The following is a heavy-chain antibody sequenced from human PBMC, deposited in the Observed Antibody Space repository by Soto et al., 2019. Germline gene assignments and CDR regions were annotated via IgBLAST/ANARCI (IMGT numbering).Heavy chain of an antibody. CDR1: GYTFTRYG. CDR2: ISAYNGNT. CDR3: ARLSDILTGYYEAGVDY. V-gene: IGHV1-18*01. D-gene: IGHD3-9*01. Sequence: QVQLVQSGAEVKKPGASVKVSCKASGYTFTRYGISWVRQAPGQGLEWMGWISAYNGNTNYAQKLQGRVTMTIDTATSTAYMELRSLRSDDTAVYYCARLSDILTGYYEAGVDYWGQGTLVTVSS. J-gene: IGHJ4*02.